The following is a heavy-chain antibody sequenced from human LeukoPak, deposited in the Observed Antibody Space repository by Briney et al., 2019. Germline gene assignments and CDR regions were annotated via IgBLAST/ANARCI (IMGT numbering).Heavy chain of an antibody. CDR2: ISSSSSYI. CDR3: ARMATTTAYYFDY. D-gene: IGHD5-24*01. V-gene: IGHV3-21*01. Sequence: GGSLRLSCAASGFTFSSYSMNWVRQAPGKGLEWVSSISSSSSYIYYADSVKGRFTISRDSAKNSLYLQMNSLRAEDTAVYYCARMATTTAYYFDYWGQGTLVTVSS. J-gene: IGHJ4*02. CDR1: GFTFSSYS.